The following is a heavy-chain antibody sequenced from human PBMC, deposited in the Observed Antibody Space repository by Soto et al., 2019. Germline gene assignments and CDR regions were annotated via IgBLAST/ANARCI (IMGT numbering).Heavy chain of an antibody. Sequence: QVQLVQSGAEVKKPGASVKVSCKASGYTFTNFGISWVRQAPGQGLEWMGWISAYNGNTNYAHNFQGRVNXXTDTSTSTAYMEQRSLSSEDTAVYYCASGGTPIDCRGQGGLVSVSS. D-gene: IGHD3-16*01. CDR3: ASGGTPIDC. CDR2: ISAYNGNT. V-gene: IGHV1-18*01. CDR1: GYTFTNFG. J-gene: IGHJ4*02.